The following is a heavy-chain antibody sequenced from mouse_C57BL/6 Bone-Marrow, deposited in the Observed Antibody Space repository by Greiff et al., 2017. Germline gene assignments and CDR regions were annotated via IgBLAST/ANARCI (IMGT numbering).Heavy chain of an antibody. J-gene: IGHJ2*01. D-gene: IGHD2-12*01. CDR2: ISSGGSYT. Sequence: EVMLVESGGDLVKPGGSLKLSCAATGFTFSSYGMSWVRQTPDKRLEWVATISSGGSYTYYPASVKGRFTISRDNAKNTLYLQLSSLKSEDTAMYYCARKGLESFTFWGQGTTLTVSS. CDR3: ARKGLESFTF. V-gene: IGHV5-6*01. CDR1: GFTFSSYG.